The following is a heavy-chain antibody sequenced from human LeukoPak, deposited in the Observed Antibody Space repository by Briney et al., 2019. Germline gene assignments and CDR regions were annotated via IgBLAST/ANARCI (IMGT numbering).Heavy chain of an antibody. CDR3: ARDGIGLAAAGTDY. J-gene: IGHJ4*02. D-gene: IGHD6-13*01. CDR1: GGTFSSYA. Sequence: SVKVSCKASGGTFSSYAISWVRQAPGQGLEWMGRIIPILGIANYAQEFRGRVTITADKSTSTAYMELSSLRSEDTAVYYCARDGIGLAAAGTDYWGQGTLVTVSS. CDR2: IIPILGIA. V-gene: IGHV1-69*04.